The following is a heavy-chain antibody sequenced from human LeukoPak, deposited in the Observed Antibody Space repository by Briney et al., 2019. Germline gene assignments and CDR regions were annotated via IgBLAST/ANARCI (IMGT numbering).Heavy chain of an antibody. CDR1: GFTFSSHG. D-gene: IGHD6-13*01. J-gene: IGHJ4*02. Sequence: GGSLRLSCVASGFTFSSHGMNWVRQAPGKGLEWVSGIIPSGHTTYYADSVRGRFTISRDNSKNTLYLQMNSLRAEDTAVYYCAKEIAAAGTTIDYWGQGTLVTVSS. V-gene: IGHV3-23*01. CDR2: IIPSGHTT. CDR3: AKEIAAAGTTIDY.